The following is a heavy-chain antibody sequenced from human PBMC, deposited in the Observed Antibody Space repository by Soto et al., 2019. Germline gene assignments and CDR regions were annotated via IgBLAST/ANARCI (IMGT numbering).Heavy chain of an antibody. V-gene: IGHV3-30-3*01. D-gene: IGHD6-13*01. CDR2: ISYDGSNK. CDR1: GFTFSSYA. J-gene: IGHJ3*02. CDR3: ARDLLSSSWFDAFDI. Sequence: QVQLVESGGGVDQPGRSLRLSCAASGFTFSSYAMHWVRQAPGKGLEWVAVISYDGSNKYYADSVKGRFTISRDNSKNTLYLQMNSLRAEDTAVYYCARDLLSSSWFDAFDIWGQGTMVTVSS.